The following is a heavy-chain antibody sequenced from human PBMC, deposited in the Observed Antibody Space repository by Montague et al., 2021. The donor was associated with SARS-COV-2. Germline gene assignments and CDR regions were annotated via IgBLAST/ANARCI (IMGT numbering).Heavy chain of an antibody. D-gene: IGHD3-10*01. CDR1: GFTFSSYD. CDR3: AREYSAPRWFGEYNRYGMDV. J-gene: IGHJ6*02. V-gene: IGHV3-33*08. CDR2: IWYDGSNQ. Sequence: SPRLSFSASGFTFSSYDMHWVRQAPGKGLEWVAVIWYDGSNQYYGDSVKGRFTISRDNSKNTLYLQMNSLRAEDTAVYCRAREYSAPRWFGEYNRYGMDVWGQGTTVTVSS.